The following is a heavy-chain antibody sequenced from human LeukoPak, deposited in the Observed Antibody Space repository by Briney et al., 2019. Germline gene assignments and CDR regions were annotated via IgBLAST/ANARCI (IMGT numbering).Heavy chain of an antibody. CDR1: GYSISSGYY. Sequence: SETLSLTCTVSGYSISSGYYWGWIRQPPGKGLEWIGSIYHSGSTYYNPSLKSRVTISVDTSKNQFSLKLSSVTAADTAVYYCARDHGGAVAVTIPRAFDIWGQGTMVTVSS. D-gene: IGHD6-19*01. CDR3: ARDHGGAVAVTIPRAFDI. CDR2: IYHSGST. J-gene: IGHJ3*02. V-gene: IGHV4-38-2*02.